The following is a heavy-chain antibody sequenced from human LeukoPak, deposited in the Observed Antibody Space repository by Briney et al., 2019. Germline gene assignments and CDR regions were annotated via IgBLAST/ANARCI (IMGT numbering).Heavy chain of an antibody. CDR1: GFTFSSYS. V-gene: IGHV3-21*01. Sequence: GGSLRLSCAASGFTFSSYSMNWVRQAPGKGLEWVSSISSSSSYIYYADSVKGRFTISRDNAKNSLYLQMNSLRAEDTAVYYCARDGYSSSWYSYGMDVWGQGTTVTVSS. D-gene: IGHD6-13*01. CDR2: ISSSSSYI. J-gene: IGHJ6*02. CDR3: ARDGYSSSWYSYGMDV.